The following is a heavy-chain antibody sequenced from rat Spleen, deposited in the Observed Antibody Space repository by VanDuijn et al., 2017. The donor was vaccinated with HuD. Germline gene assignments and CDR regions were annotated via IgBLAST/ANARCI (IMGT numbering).Heavy chain of an antibody. V-gene: IGHV5-19*01. Sequence: EVQLVESGGGLVQPGSSLKVSCVASGFTFSTYVMHWFRQAPTKGLEWVAYITHTGASTYQPDSVRGRFSISKNNAKGTLYLQMDSLRSEDTATYYCARQGGFAYWGQGTLVTVSS. CDR3: ARQGGFAY. CDR1: GFTFSTYV. J-gene: IGHJ3*01. CDR2: ITHTGAST.